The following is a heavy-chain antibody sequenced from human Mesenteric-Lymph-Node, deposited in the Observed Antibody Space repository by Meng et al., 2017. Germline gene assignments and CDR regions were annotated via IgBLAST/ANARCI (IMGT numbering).Heavy chain of an antibody. Sequence: GESLKISCTASGFTFGDYAMSWVRQAPGKGLEWVGFIRSKAYGGTTEYAASVKGRFTISRDDSKSIAYLQMNSLKTEDTAVYYCTRFEPLYYYGSGRSVWGQGTRVTVSS. V-gene: IGHV3-49*04. D-gene: IGHD3-10*01. CDR1: GFTFGDYA. J-gene: IGHJ6*02. CDR3: TRFEPLYYYGSGRSV. CDR2: IRSKAYGGTT.